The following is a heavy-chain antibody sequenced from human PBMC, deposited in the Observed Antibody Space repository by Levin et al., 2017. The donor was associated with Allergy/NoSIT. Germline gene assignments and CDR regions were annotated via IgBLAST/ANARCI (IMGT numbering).Heavy chain of an antibody. D-gene: IGHD3-3*01. CDR2: ISYDGSNK. J-gene: IGHJ3*02. CDR1: GFTFSSYA. Sequence: GGSLRLSCAASGFTFSSYAMHWVRQAPGKGLEWVAVISYDGSNKYYADSVKGRFTISRDNSKNTLYLQMNSLRAEDTAVYYCARDGVSDFTGAFDIWGQGTMVTVSS. V-gene: IGHV3-30-3*01. CDR3: ARDGVSDFTGAFDI.